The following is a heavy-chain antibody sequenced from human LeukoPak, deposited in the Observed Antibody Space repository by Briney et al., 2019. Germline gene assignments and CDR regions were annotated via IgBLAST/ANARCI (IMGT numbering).Heavy chain of an antibody. J-gene: IGHJ5*02. CDR1: GGTFSGYA. CDR3: ARDPGTRVVTPGVIWFDP. D-gene: IGHD4-23*01. V-gene: IGHV1-69*05. CDR2: IIPIFGTA. Sequence: SVKVSCKASGGTFSGYAISWVRQAPGQGLEWMGRIIPIFGTANYAQKFQGRVTITTDEPTSTAYMELSSLRSEDTAVYYCARDPGTRVVTPGVIWFDPWGQGTLVTVSS.